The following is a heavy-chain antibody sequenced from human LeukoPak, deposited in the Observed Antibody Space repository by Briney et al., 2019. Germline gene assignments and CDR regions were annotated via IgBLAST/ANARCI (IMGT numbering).Heavy chain of an antibody. Sequence: SETLSLTCTVSGGSISSYYWGWIRQPPGKGLEWMGYIYYSGSTNYNPSLKSRVTISVDTSKNQFSLKLSSVTAADTAVYYCARSKDYYDSSGWSYYYYMEVRGEGTTVTISS. CDR1: GGSISSYY. V-gene: IGHV4-59*01. CDR2: IYYSGST. J-gene: IGHJ6*03. CDR3: ARSKDYYDSSGWSYYYYMEV. D-gene: IGHD3-22*01.